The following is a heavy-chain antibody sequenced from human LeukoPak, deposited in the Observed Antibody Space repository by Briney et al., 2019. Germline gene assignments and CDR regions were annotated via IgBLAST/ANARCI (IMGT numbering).Heavy chain of an antibody. CDR3: ARETSQKGAHYMDV. V-gene: IGHV4-59*01. D-gene: IGHD3-16*01. J-gene: IGHJ6*03. CDR1: GGSISSYY. CDR2: IFYSGTT. Sequence: SETLSLTCTVSGGSISSYYWSWIRQPPGKGLEWIGFIFYSGTTNYNPSLKSRVTISVDTSKNQFSLKLSSVTAADTAVYYCARETSQKGAHYMDVWGKGTTVTISS.